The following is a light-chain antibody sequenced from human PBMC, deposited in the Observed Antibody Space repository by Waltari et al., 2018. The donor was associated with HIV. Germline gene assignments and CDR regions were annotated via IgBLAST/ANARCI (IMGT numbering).Light chain of an antibody. CDR1: DSDFGIYNF. CDR2: DVD. Sequence: SAVTQPASVSGLPGQSITISCSGDDSDFGIYNFLSWYQQFPGEPPKLILYDVDSRASGIPHRFSGSKSANTASLTISALRAEDEGHYYCASFLGDNTIVFGGGTKVTVL. V-gene: IGLV2-14*03. CDR3: ASFLGDNTIV. J-gene: IGLJ2*01.